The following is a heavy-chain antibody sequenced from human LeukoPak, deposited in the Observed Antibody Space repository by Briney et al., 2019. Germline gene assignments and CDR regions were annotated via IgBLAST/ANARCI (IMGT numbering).Heavy chain of an antibody. D-gene: IGHD3-22*01. CDR3: ARAPVYYDESRGHPKISNWYLDL. V-gene: IGHV3-21*01. Sequence: TGGSLRLSCAASGFTFSAYSMNWVRQAPGKGLEWVSSISSSSIYRYYGDSVKGRFTISRDNAKNSLYLQMNSLRAEDTAVFYCARAPVYYDESRGHPKISNWYLDLWGRGTLVTVSS. J-gene: IGHJ2*01. CDR2: ISSSSIYR. CDR1: GFTFSAYS.